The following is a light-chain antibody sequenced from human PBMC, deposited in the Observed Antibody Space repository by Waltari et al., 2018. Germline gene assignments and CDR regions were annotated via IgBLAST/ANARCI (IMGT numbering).Light chain of an antibody. Sequence: DIVMTQTPLSLSVTPGQPASIPCKSSQSLLHSDGKTYLYWYLQKAGQSPQLLIYEASHRFSGVPDRFSGSGSGTDFTLKISRVEAEDVGVYYCMQSIQPLTFGPGTKVDIK. CDR1: QSLLHSDGKTY. CDR2: EAS. V-gene: IGKV2D-29*02. J-gene: IGKJ3*01. CDR3: MQSIQPLT.